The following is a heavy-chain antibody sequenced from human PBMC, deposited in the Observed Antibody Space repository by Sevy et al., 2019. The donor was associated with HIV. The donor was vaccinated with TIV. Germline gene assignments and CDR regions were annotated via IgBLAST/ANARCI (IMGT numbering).Heavy chain of an antibody. D-gene: IGHD2-15*01. Sequence: SETLSLTCNVSGDSISSYFWSWFRQPPGKGLEWIGYIYYSGSSEYNPSLRSRVTISIDTSNKYLTMKLTSVTAADTAVDYCDRASAVVPRALVYWGQGTLVTVSS. CDR1: GDSISSYF. CDR2: IYYSGSS. V-gene: IGHV4-59*01. J-gene: IGHJ4*02. CDR3: DRASAVVPRALVY.